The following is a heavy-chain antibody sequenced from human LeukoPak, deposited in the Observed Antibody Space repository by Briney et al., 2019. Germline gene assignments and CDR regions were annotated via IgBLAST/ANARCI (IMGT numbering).Heavy chain of an antibody. CDR1: GYTFSSYY. CDR2: IIPSVT. V-gene: IGHV1-46*01. D-gene: IGHD6-13*01. J-gene: IGHJ4*02. CDR3: ARARLDSSSWLPYCFDY. Sequence: ASVKVSCKASGYTFSSYYVHWVRQAPGQGLEWMGMIIPSVTSYAQKLQDRVTMTTDTSTSTAYMELRSLRSDDTAVYYCARARLDSSSWLPYCFDYWGQGTLVTVSS.